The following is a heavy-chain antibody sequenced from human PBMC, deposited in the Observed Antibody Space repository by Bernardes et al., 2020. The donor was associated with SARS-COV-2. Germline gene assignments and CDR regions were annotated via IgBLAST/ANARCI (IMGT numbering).Heavy chain of an antibody. CDR1: GGSISSSSYY. CDR3: ARHEVDSSGWYVGEYFQH. J-gene: IGHJ1*01. V-gene: IGHV4-39*01. Sequence: SETLSLTCTVSGGSISSSSYYWGWLRQPPGKGLEWIGSIYYSGSTYYNPSLKSRVTISVDMSKNQFSLKLSSVTAADTAVYYCARHEVDSSGWYVGEYFQHWGQGTLVTVSS. D-gene: IGHD6-19*01. CDR2: IYYSGST.